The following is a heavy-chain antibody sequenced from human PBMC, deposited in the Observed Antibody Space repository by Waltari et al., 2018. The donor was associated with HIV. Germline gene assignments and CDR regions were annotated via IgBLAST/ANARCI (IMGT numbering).Heavy chain of an antibody. J-gene: IGHJ2*01. CDR3: ARIPAPSGGWLQQEDWYFDL. V-gene: IGHV3-21*01. CDR1: RFTFSGYS. D-gene: IGHD5-12*01. Sequence: EVQLVESGGGLVKPGGSLRLSCAASRFTFSGYSMTWVGKAPGKGLEWVSSISSSRTYIYYADSVKGRFTISRDNAKNSLYLQMNSLIPEDTAVYYCARIPAPSGGWLQQEDWYFDLWGRGTLVTVSS. CDR2: ISSSRTYI.